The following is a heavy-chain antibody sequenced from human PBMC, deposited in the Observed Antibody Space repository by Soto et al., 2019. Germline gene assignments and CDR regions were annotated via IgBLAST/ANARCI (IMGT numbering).Heavy chain of an antibody. J-gene: IGHJ4*02. CDR2: IKQDGSEK. D-gene: IGHD2-2*01. V-gene: IGHV3-7*01. CDR3: ARDHVVLVPAAHYFDY. CDR1: GFTFSSYW. Sequence: GGSLRLSCAASGFTFSSYWMSWVRQAPGKGLEWVANIKQDGSEKYYVDSVKGRFTISRDNAKNSLYLQMNSLRAEDTAVYYCARDHVVLVPAAHYFDYWGQGTLVTVSS.